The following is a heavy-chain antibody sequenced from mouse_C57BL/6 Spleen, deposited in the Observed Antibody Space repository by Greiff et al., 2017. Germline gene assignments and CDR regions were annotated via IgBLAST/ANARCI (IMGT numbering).Heavy chain of an antibody. V-gene: IGHV1-59*01. CDR3: AREGYYTWFAY. CDR2: IDPSDSYT. J-gene: IGHJ3*01. CDR1: GYTFTSYW. Sequence: QVQLKQPGAELVRPGTSVKLSCKASGYTFTSYWMHWVKQRPGQGLEWIGVIDPSDSYTNYNQKFKGKATLTVDTSSSTAYMQLSSLTSEDSAVYYCAREGYYTWFAYWCQGTLVTVSA. D-gene: IGHD2-3*01.